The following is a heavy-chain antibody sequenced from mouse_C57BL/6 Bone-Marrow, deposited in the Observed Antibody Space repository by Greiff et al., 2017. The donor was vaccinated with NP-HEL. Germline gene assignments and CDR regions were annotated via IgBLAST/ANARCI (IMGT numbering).Heavy chain of an antibody. D-gene: IGHD2-2*01. CDR2: INYDGSST. J-gene: IGHJ3*01. CDR3: ARGGDGYGAWFAY. CDR1: GFTFSDYY. V-gene: IGHV5-16*01. Sequence: EVQRVESEGGLVQPGSSMKLSCTASGFTFSDYYMAWVRQVPEKGLEWVANINYDGSSTYYLDSLKSRFIISRDNAKNILYLQMSSLKSEDTATYYCARGGDGYGAWFAYWGQGTLVTVSA.